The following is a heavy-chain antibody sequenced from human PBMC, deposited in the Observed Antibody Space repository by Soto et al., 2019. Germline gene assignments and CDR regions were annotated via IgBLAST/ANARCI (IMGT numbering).Heavy chain of an antibody. J-gene: IGHJ6*02. CDR3: ARGGGGIAYYCYGMDV. V-gene: IGHV4-34*01. CDR1: GGSFSGYY. Sequence: QVQLQQWGAGLLKPSETLSLTCAVYGGSFSGYYWSWIRQPPGKGLEWIGEINHSGSTNYNPSLKSRVTISVDTSKNQFSLKLSSVTSADKAVDYCARGGGGIAYYCYGMDVWGQGTTVTVSS. CDR2: INHSGST. D-gene: IGHD2-21*01.